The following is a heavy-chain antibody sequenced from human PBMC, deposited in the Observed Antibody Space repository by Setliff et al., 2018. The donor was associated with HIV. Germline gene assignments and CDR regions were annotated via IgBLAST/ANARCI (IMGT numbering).Heavy chain of an antibody. CDR2: INPSGGRT. CDR3: ARCYYDSSGPTDAFDI. CDR1: GYTFTNSY. Sequence: ASVKVSCKASGYTFTNSYIHWVRQAPGQGLEWMGLINPSGGRTSYAQKFQGRLTMTRDTARSTVYMELSSLRSEDTAVYYCARCYYDSSGPTDAFDIWGQGTVVS. D-gene: IGHD3-22*01. V-gene: IGHV1-46*01. J-gene: IGHJ3*02.